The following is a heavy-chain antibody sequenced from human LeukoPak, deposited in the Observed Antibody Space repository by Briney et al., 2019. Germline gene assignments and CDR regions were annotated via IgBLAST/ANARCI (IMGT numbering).Heavy chain of an antibody. CDR1: EYTCTGYY. Sequence: ASVKVSCKASEYTCTGYYMHWVRQAPGQGLEWMGWINPNSGGTNYAQKFQGRVTMTRDTSISTAYMELSRLRSDDTAVYYCARDRRQRGSYLPHFWGQGTLVTVSS. D-gene: IGHD3-16*02. CDR3: ARDRRQRGSYLPHF. V-gene: IGHV1-2*02. J-gene: IGHJ4*02. CDR2: INPNSGGT.